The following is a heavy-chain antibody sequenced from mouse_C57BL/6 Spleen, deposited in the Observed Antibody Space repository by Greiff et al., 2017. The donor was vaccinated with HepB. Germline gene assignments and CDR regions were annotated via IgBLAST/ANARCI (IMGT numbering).Heavy chain of an antibody. CDR2: ISSGSSTI. CDR1: GFTFSDYG. CDR3: ARGDYYGSSWGFAY. J-gene: IGHJ3*01. D-gene: IGHD1-1*01. Sequence: EVQLQESGGGLVKPGGSLKLSCAASGFTFSDYGMHWVRQAPEKGLEWVAYISSGSSTIYYADTVKGRFTISRDNAKNTLFLQMTSLRSEDTAMYYCARGDYYGSSWGFAYWGQGTLVTVSA. V-gene: IGHV5-17*01.